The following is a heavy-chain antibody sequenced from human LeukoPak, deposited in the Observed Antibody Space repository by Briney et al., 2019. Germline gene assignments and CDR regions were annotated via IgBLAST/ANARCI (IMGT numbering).Heavy chain of an antibody. V-gene: IGHV4-39*07. D-gene: IGHD6-19*01. Sequence: PSETLSLTCIVSGGSISSSSYYWGWIRQPPGKGLKWIGSIYYSGSTYYNPSLKSRVTISVDTSKNQFSLKLSSVTAADTAVYYCARVSSGWFRYYFDYWGQGTLVTVSS. J-gene: IGHJ4*02. CDR3: ARVSSGWFRYYFDY. CDR1: GGSISSSSYY. CDR2: IYYSGST.